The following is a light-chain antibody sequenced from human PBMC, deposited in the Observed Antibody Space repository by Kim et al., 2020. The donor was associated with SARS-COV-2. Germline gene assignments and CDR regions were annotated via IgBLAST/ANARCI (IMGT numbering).Light chain of an antibody. Sequence: KTVTSGSTSRSGSIASNWVQWYQLRPGGAPTTVSDEDNQRPPGVPDRFSGCNDSSSSAASLSISGLKTEDGADYYWQSYDRSTHWVFGGGTQVTVL. CDR1: SGSIASNW. J-gene: IGLJ3*02. V-gene: IGLV6-57*02. CDR3: QSYDRSTHWV. CDR2: EDN.